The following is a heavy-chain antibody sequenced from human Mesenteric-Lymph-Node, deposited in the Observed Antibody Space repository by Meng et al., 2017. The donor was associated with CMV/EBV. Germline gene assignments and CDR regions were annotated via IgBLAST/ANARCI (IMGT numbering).Heavy chain of an antibody. D-gene: IGHD2-8*01. CDR1: GFTFSSYG. V-gene: IGHV3-30*02. Sequence: GESLKISCAASGFTFSSYGMHWVRQAPGKGLEWVAFIRYDGSNKYYADSVKGRFTISRDNSKNTLYLQMNSLRAEDTAVYYCASPRLISRSENYGMDVWGQGTTVTVSS. CDR2: IRYDGSNK. CDR3: ASPRLISRSENYGMDV. J-gene: IGHJ6*02.